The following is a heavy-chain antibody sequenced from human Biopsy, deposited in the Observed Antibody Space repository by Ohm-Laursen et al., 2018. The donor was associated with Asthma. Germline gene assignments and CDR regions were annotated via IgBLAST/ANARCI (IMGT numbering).Heavy chain of an antibody. CDR2: INAGNGNT. J-gene: IGHJ6*02. D-gene: IGHD3-3*01. Sequence: ASVKVSCKASGYTFINYAIHWVRQAPGQRLEWMGWINAGNGNTKYSQKFQGRVTISRDTSASTAYMDLSSLRSEDTAAYYCAKWDTYYDFWSGYYTRYNYYYYGMDVWGQGTTVTVSS. CDR3: AKWDTYYDFWSGYYTRYNYYYYGMDV. V-gene: IGHV1-3*01. CDR1: GYTFINYA.